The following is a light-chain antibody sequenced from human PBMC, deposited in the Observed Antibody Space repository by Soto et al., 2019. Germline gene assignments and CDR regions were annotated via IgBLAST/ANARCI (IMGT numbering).Light chain of an antibody. CDR1: SSDVGGYDF. V-gene: IGLV2-11*01. Sequence: QSVLTQPASVSGSPGQSLTISCTGTSSDVGGYDFVSWYQQHPGKAPKLMISDVSKRPSGVPDRFSGSKSGNTASLTISGLQAEDEADYYCCSYAGDLALFGGGTKVTVL. J-gene: IGLJ2*01. CDR3: CSYAGDLAL. CDR2: DVS.